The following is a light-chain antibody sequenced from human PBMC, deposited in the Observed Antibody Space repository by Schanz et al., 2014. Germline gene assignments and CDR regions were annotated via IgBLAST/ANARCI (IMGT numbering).Light chain of an antibody. CDR1: QTVTTTS. Sequence: EFVLTQFPGTLSLSPGERATLSCRASQTVTTTSLAWYQQKPGQPPRLLVYGASSRATGIPDRFSGSGSGIDFTLTISRLEPEDFAVYFCHQYDNSPWTFGQGTKVEIK. J-gene: IGKJ1*01. CDR3: HQYDNSPWT. V-gene: IGKV3-20*01. CDR2: GAS.